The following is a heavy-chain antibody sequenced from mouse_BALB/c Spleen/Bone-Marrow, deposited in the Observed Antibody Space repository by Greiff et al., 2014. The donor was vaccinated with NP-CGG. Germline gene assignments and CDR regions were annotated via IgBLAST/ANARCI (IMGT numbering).Heavy chain of an antibody. V-gene: IGHV1-54*01. D-gene: IGHD1-1*01. Sequence: QVQLQQSGAELVRPGTSVKVSCKASGYAFTNYLIEWLKQRPGQGLEWIGVLNPGSGGSHYNEKFKGKATLTADKSSSTAYMQLSSLTSDDSAVYFCARSTTVKDYFDYWGQGTTLTASS. CDR3: ARSTTVKDYFDY. CDR2: LNPGSGGS. CDR1: GYAFTNYL. J-gene: IGHJ2*01.